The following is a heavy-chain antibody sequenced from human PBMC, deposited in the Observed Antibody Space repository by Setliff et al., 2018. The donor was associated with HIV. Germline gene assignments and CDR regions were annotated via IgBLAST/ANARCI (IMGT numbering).Heavy chain of an antibody. CDR3: ARDHQTMLWLDY. V-gene: IGHV1-69*10. Sequence: RASVKVSCKSSGDTFSTYVFTWVRQAPGQGLEWMGGVTPILHTTNYAQKFQGRVTITADISTRTVYMELSSLTSEDTAIYYCARDHQTMLWLDYWGQGTQVTVSS. J-gene: IGHJ4*02. D-gene: IGHD2-21*01. CDR2: VTPILHTT. CDR1: GDTFSTYV.